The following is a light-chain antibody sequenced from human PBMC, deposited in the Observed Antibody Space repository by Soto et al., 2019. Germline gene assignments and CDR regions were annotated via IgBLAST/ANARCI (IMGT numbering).Light chain of an antibody. CDR2: EGS. V-gene: IGLV2-23*03. J-gene: IGLJ1*01. Sequence: QSVLTQPGSVSVSPGQSITMSCTGTSSDVGSYKFVSWYQQYPGKAPKLMIYEGSKRPSGVSDRFSGSKSGNTASLTISGLQAEDEADYFCCSYAGGSNVFGAGTK. CDR1: SSDVGSYKF. CDR3: CSYAGGSNV.